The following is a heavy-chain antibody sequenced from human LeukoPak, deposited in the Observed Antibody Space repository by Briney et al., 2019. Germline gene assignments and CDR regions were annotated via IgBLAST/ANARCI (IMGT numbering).Heavy chain of an antibody. CDR2: IYTSGST. D-gene: IGHD6-13*01. CDR1: GGSISSGSYY. CDR3: ARVAAAGDFDY. V-gene: IGHV4-61*02. J-gene: IGHJ4*02. Sequence: SQTLSLTCTVSGGSISSGSYYWSWIRPPAGKGLEWIGRIYTSGSTNYNPSLKSRVTISVDTSKNQFSLKLSSVTAADTAVYYCARVAAAGDFDYWGQGTLVTVSS.